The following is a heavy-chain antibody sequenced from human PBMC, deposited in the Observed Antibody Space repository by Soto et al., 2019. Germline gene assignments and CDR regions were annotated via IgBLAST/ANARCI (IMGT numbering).Heavy chain of an antibody. CDR3: AKDFQNLESSVAGTLFYYYGMDV. CDR1: GFSFSSYG. Sequence: GGSLRLSCAASGFSFSSYGMHWVRQAPGKGLEWVAVISYDGSNKYYADSVKGRFTISRDNSKNTLYLQMNSLRAEDTAVYYCAKDFQNLESSVAGTLFYYYGMDVWGQGTTVTVSS. CDR2: ISYDGSNK. V-gene: IGHV3-30*18. D-gene: IGHD6-19*01. J-gene: IGHJ6*02.